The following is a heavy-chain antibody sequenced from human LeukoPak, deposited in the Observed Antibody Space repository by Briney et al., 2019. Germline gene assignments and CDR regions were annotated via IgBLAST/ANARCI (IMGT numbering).Heavy chain of an antibody. J-gene: IGHJ4*02. V-gene: IGHV3-48*03. CDR2: ISSSGRII. CDR3: ARAGTN. CDR1: GFTFSSYE. Sequence: GGSLRLSCAASGFTFSSYEMNWVRQAPGKGLEWVSDISSSGRIIYYADSVKGRFTISRDNTKNSLYLQMNSLRDEDTAVYYCARAGTNWGQGTLVTVSS.